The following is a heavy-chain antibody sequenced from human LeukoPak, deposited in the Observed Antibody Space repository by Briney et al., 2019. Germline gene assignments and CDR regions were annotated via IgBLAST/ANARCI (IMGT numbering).Heavy chain of an antibody. CDR2: IWSDGTNR. J-gene: IGHJ4*01. Sequence: GGSLRLSCAASGFIFSHHGMHWLRQAPGKGLEWVAVIWSDGTNRFYGDSVKGRFTISRDNSQNTVFLQMNSLRVKDTAIYYCARDAQRGFDYSNSLKYWGHGTLVTVSS. CDR1: GFIFSHHG. D-gene: IGHD4-11*01. V-gene: IGHV3-33*01. CDR3: ARDAQRGFDYSNSLKY.